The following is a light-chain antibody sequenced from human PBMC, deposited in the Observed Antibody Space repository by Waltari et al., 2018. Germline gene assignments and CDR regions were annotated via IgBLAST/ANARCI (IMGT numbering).Light chain of an antibody. CDR2: GAS. CDR3: QKYNSVPPIT. J-gene: IGKJ5*01. Sequence: GDRVTITCPASPGISNYLAWYQQKPGKVPKLLISGASTLQSGVPSRFSGSGSGTDFTLTISSLQPEDFATYYCQKYNSVPPITFGQGT. V-gene: IGKV1-27*01. CDR1: PGISNY.